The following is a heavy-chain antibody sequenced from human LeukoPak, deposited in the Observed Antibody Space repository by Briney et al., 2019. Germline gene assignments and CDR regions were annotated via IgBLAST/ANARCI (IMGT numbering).Heavy chain of an antibody. CDR3: CLMIVVEQLTYDY. CDR2: INLSGST. CDR1: GGSFSGYY. Sequence: PSETLSLTCAVYGGSFSGYYWSWIRQPPGKGPEWIGEINLSGSTNYNPSLKSRVTTSVDTSKKQISLKLSSVTAADTAVYYCCLMIVVEQLTYDYWGQGTLVTVSS. J-gene: IGHJ4*02. D-gene: IGHD3-22*01. V-gene: IGHV4-34*01.